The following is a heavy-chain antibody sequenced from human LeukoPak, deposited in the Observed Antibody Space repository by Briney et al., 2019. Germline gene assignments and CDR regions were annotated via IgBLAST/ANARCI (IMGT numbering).Heavy chain of an antibody. J-gene: IGHJ4*02. CDR1: GFTFSSYW. V-gene: IGHV3-74*01. CDR3: ARGAKWAYYFDY. Sequence: PGGSLRLSCAASGFTFSSYWMHWVRQALGKGLVWVSRINSDGSSTSYADSVKGRFTISRDNAKNTLYLQMNSLRAEDTAVYYCARGAKWAYYFDYWGQGTLVTVSS. CDR2: INSDGSST. D-gene: IGHD1-26*01.